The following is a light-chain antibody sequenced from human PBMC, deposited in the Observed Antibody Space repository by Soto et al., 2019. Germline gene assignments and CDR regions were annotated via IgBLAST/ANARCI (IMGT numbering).Light chain of an antibody. V-gene: IGKV3-15*01. CDR3: QQYNNWPQT. CDR2: GAS. CDR1: QSVSSN. J-gene: IGKJ1*01. Sequence: EIVMPNSTATPSVSPGEKATLSCRASQSVSSNLAWYQQKPGQAPRLLIYGASTRATGIPARFSGSGSGTEFTLTISSLQSEDFAVYYCQQYNNWPQTFGQGTKVDIK.